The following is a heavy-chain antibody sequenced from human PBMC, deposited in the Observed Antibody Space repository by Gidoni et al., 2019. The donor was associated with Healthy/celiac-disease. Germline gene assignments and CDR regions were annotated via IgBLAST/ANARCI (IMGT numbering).Heavy chain of an antibody. J-gene: IGHJ4*02. V-gene: IGHV4-59*01. CDR3: ARAFNDYSYYFNY. CDR2: IYYSGST. Sequence: QVQLQESGPGLVKPSETLSLTCSVSGDSISSYYWTWIRQPPGKGLEWIGYIYYSGSTNYNPSLKSRVTISVDSSKNQFSLKLSSVTAADTAIYYCARAFNDYSYYFNYWGQGTLVTVSS. D-gene: IGHD3-16*01. CDR1: GDSISSYY.